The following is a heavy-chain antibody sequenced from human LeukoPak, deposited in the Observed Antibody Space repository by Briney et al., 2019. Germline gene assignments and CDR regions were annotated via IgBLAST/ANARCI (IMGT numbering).Heavy chain of an antibody. J-gene: IGHJ4*02. CDR1: GGTFSSYT. CDR3: ASASHITMLRGANDY. V-gene: IGHV1-69*13. Sequence: SVKVSCKASGGTFSSYTFSWVRQAPGQGLEWMGGIIPIFGTANYAQKFQGRVTADESTSTAYMELSSLRSEDTAVYYCASASHITMLRGANDYWGQGTLVTVSS. D-gene: IGHD3-10*01. CDR2: IIPIFGTA.